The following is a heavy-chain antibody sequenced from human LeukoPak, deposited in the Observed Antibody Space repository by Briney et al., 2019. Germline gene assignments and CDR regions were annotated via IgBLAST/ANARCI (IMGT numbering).Heavy chain of an antibody. CDR1: GFTFSSYA. V-gene: IGHV3-23*01. D-gene: IGHD4-11*01. J-gene: IGHJ4*02. Sequence: PAGSLRLSCAASGFTFSSYAMSWVRQAPGKGLEWVSVISGSGGTTYYADSVKGRFTISRDNYKNTLYLQMNSLRAEDTAVYYCAKSSSNLFRLFDYWGQGTLVTVSS. CDR3: AKSSSNLFRLFDY. CDR2: ISGSGGTT.